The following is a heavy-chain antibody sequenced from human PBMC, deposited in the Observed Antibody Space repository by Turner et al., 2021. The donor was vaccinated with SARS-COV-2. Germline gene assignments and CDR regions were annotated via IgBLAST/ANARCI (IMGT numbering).Heavy chain of an antibody. V-gene: IGHV4-31*03. CDR1: GGSITSGGYY. CDR3: ARDHLDPSTVTTWRGFDP. D-gene: IGHD4-17*01. Sequence: VQLQESGPGLVKPSQPLPPPCTFSGGSITSGGYYWSWIRQHPGKGLEWIGYIYYSGSTYYNPSLKSRVTISVDTSKNQFSLKLSSVTAADTAVYYCARDHLDPSTVTTWRGFDPWGQGTLVTVSS. J-gene: IGHJ5*02. CDR2: IYYSGST.